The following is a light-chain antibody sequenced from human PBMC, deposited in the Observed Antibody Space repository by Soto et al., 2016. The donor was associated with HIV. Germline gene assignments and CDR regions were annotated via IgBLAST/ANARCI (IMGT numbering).Light chain of an antibody. J-gene: IGKJ4*01. CDR2: AAS. Sequence: DIQMTQSPSSVSASVGDTVTITCRASEGISSWLAWYQQKPGEAPKLLISAASSLQNGVPSRFSGSGSGTDFTLTINSLQPEDFATYYCQQTTSFPPFSFGGGTKVEIK. CDR1: EGISSW. V-gene: IGKV1-12*01. CDR3: QQTTSFPPFS.